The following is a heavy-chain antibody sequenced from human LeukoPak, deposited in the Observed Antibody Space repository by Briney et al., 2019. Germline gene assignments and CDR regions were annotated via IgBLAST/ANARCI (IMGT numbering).Heavy chain of an antibody. CDR3: ARGQRGSYDY. CDR2: IGTAGDT. D-gene: IGHD1-26*01. V-gene: IGHV3-13*01. J-gene: IGHJ4*02. Sequence: GGPLRLSCAASGFTFSSYDMHWVRQATGKGLERVSAIGTAGDTYYPGSVKGRFTISRENAKNSLYLQMNSLRAGDTAVYYCARGQRGSYDYWGQGTLVTVSS. CDR1: GFTFSSYD.